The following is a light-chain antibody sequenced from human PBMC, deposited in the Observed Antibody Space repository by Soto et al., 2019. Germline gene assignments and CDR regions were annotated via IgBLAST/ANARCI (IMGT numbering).Light chain of an antibody. J-gene: IGLJ1*01. V-gene: IGLV2-18*01. CDR1: SSDLGSYNR. CDR3: SLYISGSTYV. CDR2: EVS. Sequence: QSALTQPPSVSGSPGQSVTISCTGTSSDLGSYNRVSWYQQPPGTAPKLMIYEVSNRPSGVPDRFSGSKSGTTASLTISGLQPEDEADYYCSLYISGSTYVFGTWTKVTVL.